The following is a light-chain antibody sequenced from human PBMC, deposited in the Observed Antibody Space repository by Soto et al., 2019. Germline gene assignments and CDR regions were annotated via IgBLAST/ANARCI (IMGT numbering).Light chain of an antibody. CDR3: QQYRSWPRT. CDR2: GAS. CDR1: QSVSSN. J-gene: IGKJ1*01. Sequence: EIVVTQSPAKLSVSPGERATLSCRASQSVSSNLAWYQQKPGQAPRLLIYGASTRATGIPARFSGRGAGAEFTLTISSLQSEDFAVYYCQQYRSWPRTFGQGTKVDIK. V-gene: IGKV3-15*01.